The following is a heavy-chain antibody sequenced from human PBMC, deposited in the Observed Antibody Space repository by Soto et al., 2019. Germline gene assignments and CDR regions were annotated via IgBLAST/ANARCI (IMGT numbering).Heavy chain of an antibody. CDR3: ERRYYCGGDCYYSGMEV. V-gene: IGHV5-51*01. CDR2: IYPGDSNT. J-gene: IGHJ6*02. Sequence: LGESLKISCKGSGYTFTDYWIAWVRLMPGKGLEWMGVIYPGDSNTRYSPSFQGQVTISADKSISTAYLQWSSLKASDTAMYYCERRYYCGGDCYYSGMEVWGQGTKLPGSS. D-gene: IGHD2-21*01. CDR1: GYTFTDYW.